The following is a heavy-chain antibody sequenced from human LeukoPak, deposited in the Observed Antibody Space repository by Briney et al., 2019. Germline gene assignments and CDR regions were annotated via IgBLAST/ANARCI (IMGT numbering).Heavy chain of an antibody. CDR1: GFTVSSNY. D-gene: IGHD3-22*01. Sequence: GGSLRLSCAASGFTVSSNYMSWVRQAPGKGLEWVSVIYSGGSTYYADSVKGRFTISRDNSKNTLYLRMNSLRAEDTAVYYCASAKTPNPHNYYDSSGYYYPGYWGQGTLVTVSS. CDR2: IYSGGST. CDR3: ASAKTPNPHNYYDSSGYYYPGY. V-gene: IGHV3-66*02. J-gene: IGHJ4*02.